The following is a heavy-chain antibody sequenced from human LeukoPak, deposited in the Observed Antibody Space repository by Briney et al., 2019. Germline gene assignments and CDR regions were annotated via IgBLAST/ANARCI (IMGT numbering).Heavy chain of an antibody. CDR2: IKSKTDGGTT. J-gene: IGHJ1*01. Sequence: GGSLRLSCAASGFTFSSYAMSWVRQAPGKGLEWVGRIKSKTDGGTTDYAAPVKGRFTISRDDSKNTLYLQMNSLKTEDTAVYYCTTDRLDIVAGPAKYFQHWGQGTLVTVSS. D-gene: IGHD2-15*01. V-gene: IGHV3-15*01. CDR1: GFTFSSYA. CDR3: TTDRLDIVAGPAKYFQH.